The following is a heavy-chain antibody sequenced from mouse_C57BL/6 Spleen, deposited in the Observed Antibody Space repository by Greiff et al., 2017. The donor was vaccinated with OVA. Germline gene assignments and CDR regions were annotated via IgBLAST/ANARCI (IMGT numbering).Heavy chain of an antibody. CDR3: ARGAYYGSSYYYAMDY. J-gene: IGHJ4*01. V-gene: IGHV1-59*01. D-gene: IGHD1-1*01. CDR2: IDPSDSYT. CDR1: GYTFTSYW. Sequence: VQLQQPGAELVRPGTSVKLSCKASGYTFTSYWMHWVKQRPGQGLEWIGVIDPSDSYTNYNQKFKGKATLTVDTSSSTAYMQLSSLTSEDSAVYYCARGAYYGSSYYYAMDYWGQGTSVTVSS.